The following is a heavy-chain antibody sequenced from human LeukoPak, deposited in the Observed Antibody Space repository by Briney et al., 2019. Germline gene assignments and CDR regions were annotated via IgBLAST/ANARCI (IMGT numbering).Heavy chain of an antibody. CDR3: ARVKRYAGYYDILTGYYDFDY. Sequence: ASVNVSCKASGYTFTGYYMHWVRQAPGQGLKWMGWINPNSGGTNYAQKFQGRVTMTRDTSISTAYMELSRLRSDDTAVYYCARVKRYAGYYDILTGYYDFDYWGQGTLVTVSS. CDR1: GYTFTGYY. D-gene: IGHD3-9*01. V-gene: IGHV1-2*02. J-gene: IGHJ4*02. CDR2: INPNSGGT.